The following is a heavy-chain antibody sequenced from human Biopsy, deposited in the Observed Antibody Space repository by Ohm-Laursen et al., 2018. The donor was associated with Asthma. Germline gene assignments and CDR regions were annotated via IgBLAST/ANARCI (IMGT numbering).Heavy chain of an antibody. Sequence: SQTLSLTCTVSDASIKTVDHYWSWLRQPPGKGLEWFGFIHNSGSTSYNPSLKGGVTISVDTSKNQFSLKLSSVTAADTAVYYCARASVAASSNWFDPWGQGTLVTVSS. J-gene: IGHJ5*02. CDR1: DASIKTVDHY. D-gene: IGHD6-19*01. V-gene: IGHV4-30-4*01. CDR3: ARASVAASSNWFDP. CDR2: IHNSGST.